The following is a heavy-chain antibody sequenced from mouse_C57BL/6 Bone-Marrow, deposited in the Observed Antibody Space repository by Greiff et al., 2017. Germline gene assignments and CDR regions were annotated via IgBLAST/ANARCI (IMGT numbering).Heavy chain of an antibody. CDR2: IDPSDSYT. Sequence: QVQLQQPGAELVMPGASVKLSCKASGYTFTSYWMHWVKQRPGPGLEWIGEIDPSDSYTNYNQKFQGKSTLTVDKSSSTAYMQLSSLTSEDSAVYYCALYDYDEAWFAYWGQGTLVTVSA. V-gene: IGHV1-69*01. J-gene: IGHJ3*01. CDR3: ALYDYDEAWFAY. D-gene: IGHD2-4*01. CDR1: GYTFTSYW.